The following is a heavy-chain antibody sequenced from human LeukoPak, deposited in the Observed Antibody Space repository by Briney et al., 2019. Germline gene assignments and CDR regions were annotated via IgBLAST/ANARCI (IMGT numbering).Heavy chain of an antibody. Sequence: GASVKVSCKASGGTFSSYAISWVRQAPGQGLEWMGGIIPIFGTANYAQKFQGRVTITADESTSTAYMELNSLRAEDTAVYYCAKDRGSYGEKDYWGQGTLVTVSS. V-gene: IGHV1-69*13. J-gene: IGHJ4*02. CDR1: GGTFSSYA. CDR3: AKDRGSYGEKDY. CDR2: IIPIFGTA. D-gene: IGHD4-17*01.